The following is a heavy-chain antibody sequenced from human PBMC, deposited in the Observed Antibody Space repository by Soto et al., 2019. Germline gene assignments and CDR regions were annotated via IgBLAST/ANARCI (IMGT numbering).Heavy chain of an antibody. D-gene: IGHD5-12*01. J-gene: IGHJ6*02. CDR2: IVVASGQT. CDR3: SADRPDIGVGWWV. Sequence: SVKVSCKASGSGFISSGIQWVRQAHGQRLEWIGWIVVASGQTNYAQNFRGRVAITRDTSTATAYIELTGLTSEDTAVYFCSADRPDIGVGWWVWGQGTKVTVSS. CDR1: GSGFISSG. V-gene: IGHV1-58*02.